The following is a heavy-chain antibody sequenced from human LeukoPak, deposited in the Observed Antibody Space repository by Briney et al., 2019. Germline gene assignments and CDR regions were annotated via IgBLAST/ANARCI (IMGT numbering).Heavy chain of an antibody. CDR1: GFTFSSYG. Sequence: GGSLRLSCAASGFTFSSYGMHWVRQAPGKGLEWVAVIWYDGSNKYYADSVKGRFTISRDNSKNTLYPQMNSLRAEDTAVHYCARGSSGDYGFDYWGQGTLVTVSS. V-gene: IGHV3-33*01. CDR3: ARGSSGDYGFDY. CDR2: IWYDGSNK. J-gene: IGHJ4*02. D-gene: IGHD4-17*01.